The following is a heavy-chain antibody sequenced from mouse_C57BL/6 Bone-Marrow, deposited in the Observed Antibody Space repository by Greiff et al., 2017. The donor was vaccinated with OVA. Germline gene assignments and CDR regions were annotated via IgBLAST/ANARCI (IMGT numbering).Heavy chain of an antibody. D-gene: IGHD1-1*01. V-gene: IGHV5-12*01. CDR2: ISNGGGST. CDR3: ARRNYYGSRDWYFDV. J-gene: IGHJ1*03. CDR1: GFTFSDYY. Sequence: EVHLVESGGGLVQPGGSLKLSCAASGFTFSDYYMYWVRQTPEKRLEWVAYISNGGGSTYYPDTVKGRFTISRDNAKNTLYLQMSRLKSEDTAMYYCARRNYYGSRDWYFDVWGTGTTVTVSS.